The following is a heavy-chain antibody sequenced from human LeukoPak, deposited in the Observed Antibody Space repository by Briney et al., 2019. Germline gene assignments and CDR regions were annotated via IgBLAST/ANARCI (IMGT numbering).Heavy chain of an antibody. V-gene: IGHV3-23*01. CDR3: AKTYQGVTSNFDY. CDR2: ISAGGVSLFSGSGSAA. CDR1: GFTFSNYA. Sequence: GGSLRLSCVASGFTFSNYAMIWVRQAPGKGPQWVSVISAGGVSLFSGSGSAAYYADSVGGRFTISRDNSKNTLYLQMNSLRAEDTAVYYCAKTYQGVTSNFDYWGQGTLVTVSS. J-gene: IGHJ4*02. D-gene: IGHD2-21*02.